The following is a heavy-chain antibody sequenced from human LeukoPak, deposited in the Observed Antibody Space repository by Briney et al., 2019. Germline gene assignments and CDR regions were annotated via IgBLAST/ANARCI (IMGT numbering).Heavy chain of an antibody. D-gene: IGHD4-17*01. V-gene: IGHV4-61*02. CDR3: AGTSVTPRY. J-gene: IGHJ4*02. CDR1: GGSITSGIYY. Sequence: SETLSLTCTVPGGSITSGIYYWNWIRQPAGKGLEWIGRIYTSGSTNYNPSLKSRVTISVDTSKNQFSLKLSSVTAADTAVYYCAGTSVTPRYWGQGTLVTVSS. CDR2: IYTSGST.